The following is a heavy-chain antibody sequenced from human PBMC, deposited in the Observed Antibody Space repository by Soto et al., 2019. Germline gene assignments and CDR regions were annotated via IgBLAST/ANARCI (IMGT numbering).Heavy chain of an antibody. V-gene: IGHV1-2*02. CDR1: GYTFTGIS. J-gene: IGHJ4*02. D-gene: IGHD3-3*01. CDR2: TQPNSGGT. CDR3: ARDFHDFPPSAVENPGY. Sequence: XSVKVPCHASGYTFTGISMHWGREAPGQGLEWMGWTQPNSGGTNYAQKSQGRVTMTRDTSISTAYMELSSLRSDETAGYYCARDFHDFPPSAVENPGYWGQGTLVTVSS.